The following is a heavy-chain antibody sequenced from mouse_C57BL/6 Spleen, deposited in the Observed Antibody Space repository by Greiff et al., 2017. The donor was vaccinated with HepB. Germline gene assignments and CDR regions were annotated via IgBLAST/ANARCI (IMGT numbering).Heavy chain of an antibody. D-gene: IGHD2-4*01. CDR3: ARGRLRREGYYFDY. CDR2: ISYDGSN. CDR1: GYSITSGYY. J-gene: IGHJ2*01. Sequence: VQLKESGPGLVKPSQSLSLTCSVTGYSITSGYYWNWIRQFPGNKLEWMGYISYDGSNNYNPSLKNRISITRDTSKNQFFLKLNSVTTEDTATYYCARGRLRREGYYFDYWGQGTTLTVSS. V-gene: IGHV3-6*01.